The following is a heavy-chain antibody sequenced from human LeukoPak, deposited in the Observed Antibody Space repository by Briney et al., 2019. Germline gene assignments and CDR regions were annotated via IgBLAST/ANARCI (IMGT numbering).Heavy chain of an antibody. CDR1: GFNFNNFS. Sequence: PGGSLRLSCAASGFNFNNFSVNWVRQAPGKGREWVSYINTNSRTIYYPESVKGRFTISRDNAKNSLYLQMKSLRAEDTAVYYCARGKTSQNIVTRKTYNWFDPWGQGTLVTVSS. D-gene: IGHD2/OR15-2a*01. CDR2: INTNSRTI. J-gene: IGHJ5*02. V-gene: IGHV3-48*01. CDR3: ARGKTSQNIVTRKTYNWFDP.